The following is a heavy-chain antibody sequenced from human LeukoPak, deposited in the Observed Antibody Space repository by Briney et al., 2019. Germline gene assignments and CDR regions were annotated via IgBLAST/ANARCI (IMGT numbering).Heavy chain of an antibody. Sequence: ASLKVSCKASGYTFTGYYMHWVRQAPGQGLEWMGWITANSGGTNYAQKFQGRVTMTRDKSISTAYMELSRLRSDDTAVYYCARVGYSSSWYVFNWFDPWGQGTLVTV. D-gene: IGHD6-13*01. J-gene: IGHJ5*02. CDR3: ARVGYSSSWYVFNWFDP. V-gene: IGHV1-2*02. CDR1: GYTFTGYY. CDR2: ITANSGGT.